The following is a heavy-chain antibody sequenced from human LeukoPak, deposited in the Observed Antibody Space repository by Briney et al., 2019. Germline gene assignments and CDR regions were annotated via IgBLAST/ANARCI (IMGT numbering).Heavy chain of an antibody. J-gene: IGHJ4*02. CDR3: AAGFYDSSGYYYFDY. D-gene: IGHD3-22*01. CDR1: GASISSYY. V-gene: IGHV4-59*01. CDR2: IYYSGST. Sequence: SETLSLTCTVSGASISSYYWTWIRQPPGKGLEWIGYIYYSGSTNYNPSLKSRVTISVDTSKNQFSLKLSSVTAADTAVYYCAAGFYDSSGYYYFDYWGQGTLVTVSS.